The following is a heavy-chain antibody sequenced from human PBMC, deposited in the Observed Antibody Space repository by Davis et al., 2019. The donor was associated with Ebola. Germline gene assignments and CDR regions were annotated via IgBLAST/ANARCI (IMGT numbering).Heavy chain of an antibody. CDR2: IIPILGIP. CDR3: ARDWGSSWYSYYFDY. Sequence: SVKVSCKASGGTFSTYAISWVRQAPGQGLEWMGRIIPILGIPNYVQKFQARVTMTTDTSTSTAYMELRSLRSDDTAVYYCARDWGSSWYSYYFDYWGQGTLVTVSS. CDR1: GGTFSTYA. J-gene: IGHJ4*02. D-gene: IGHD6-13*01. V-gene: IGHV1-69*04.